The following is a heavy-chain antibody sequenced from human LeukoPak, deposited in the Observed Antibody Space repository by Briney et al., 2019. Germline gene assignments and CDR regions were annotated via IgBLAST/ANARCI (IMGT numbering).Heavy chain of an antibody. CDR2: MNPNSGNT. CDR1: GYTFTSYD. V-gene: IGHV1-8*01. D-gene: IGHD3-22*01. CDR3: ASRAYYDSSGYSGDI. J-gene: IGHJ4*02. Sequence: ASVKVSSKASGYTFTSYDINWVQQATGQGLEWMGWMNPNSGNTGYAQKFQGRVTMTRNTSISTAYMELSSLRSEDTAVYYCASRAYYDSSGYSGDIWGQGTLVTVSS.